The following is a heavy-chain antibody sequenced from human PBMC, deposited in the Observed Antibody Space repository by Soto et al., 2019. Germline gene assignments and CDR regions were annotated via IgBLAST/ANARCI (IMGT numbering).Heavy chain of an antibody. J-gene: IGHJ4*02. CDR2: IYHSGST. V-gene: IGHV4-4*02. CDR3: ARDISGTTPFDY. D-gene: IGHD1-7*01. Sequence: QVQLQESGPGLVKPSGTLSLTCAVSGGSISSSHWWSWVRQSPGKGLEWIGEIYHSGSTHYNPSLKGRVTISVDKSKNQFSLDLTSVPVADTAIYYCARDISGTTPFDYWGQGTLVNVSS. CDR1: GGSISSSHW.